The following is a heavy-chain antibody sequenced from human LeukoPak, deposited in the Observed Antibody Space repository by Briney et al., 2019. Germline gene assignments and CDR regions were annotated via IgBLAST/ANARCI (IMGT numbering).Heavy chain of an antibody. V-gene: IGHV4-39*01. CDR3: ARLQSPYCSSTSCYAGGAFDI. CDR1: GGSISSSSYY. D-gene: IGHD2-2*01. J-gene: IGHJ3*02. CDR2: IYYSGST. Sequence: SETLSLTCTVSGGSISSSSYYWGWIRQPPGKGLEWIGSIYYSGSTYYHPSLKSRVTISVDTSKNQFSLKLSSVTAADTAVYYCARLQSPYCSSTSCYAGGAFDIWGQGTMVTVSS.